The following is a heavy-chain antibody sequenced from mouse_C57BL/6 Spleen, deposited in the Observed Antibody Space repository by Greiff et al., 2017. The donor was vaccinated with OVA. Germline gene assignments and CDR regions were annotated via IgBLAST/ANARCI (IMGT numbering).Heavy chain of an antibody. CDR1: GYTFTDYY. D-gene: IGHD1-1*01. V-gene: IGHV1-26*01. J-gene: IGHJ3*01. CDR3: SRNGVYYYGSSWFAY. Sequence: VQLKQSGPELVKPGASVKISCTASGYTFTDYYMHWVNQSPGKSLEWIGDINPNKCGNSYNQKFKGKATLPVDKSSSTAYMELRSLTSEDSAVYYCSRNGVYYYGSSWFAYWGQGTLVTVSA. CDR2: INPNKCGN.